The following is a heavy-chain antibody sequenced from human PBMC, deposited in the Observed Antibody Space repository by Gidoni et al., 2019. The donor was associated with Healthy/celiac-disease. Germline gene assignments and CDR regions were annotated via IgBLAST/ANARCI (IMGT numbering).Heavy chain of an antibody. D-gene: IGHD3-22*01. Sequence: QLQLQESGPGLVKPSETLSLTCTVSGGPISSSSYYWGWIRQPPGKGLEWIGSIYYSGSTYYNPSLKSRVTISVDTSKNQFSLKLSSVTAADTAVYYCAAKDCASVSSGYCVDDAFDIWGQGTMVTVSS. CDR2: IYYSGST. CDR3: AAKDCASVSSGYCVDDAFDI. J-gene: IGHJ3*02. CDR1: GGPISSSSYY. V-gene: IGHV4-39*01.